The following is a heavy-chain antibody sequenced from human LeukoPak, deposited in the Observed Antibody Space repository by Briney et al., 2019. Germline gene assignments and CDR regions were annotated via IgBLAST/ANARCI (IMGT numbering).Heavy chain of an antibody. CDR2: IIPIFGTA. CDR1: GGTFSSYA. V-gene: IGHV1-69*05. CDR3: ARDLNPYSSSSYNWFDP. D-gene: IGHD6-6*01. Sequence: SVKVSCKASGGTFSSYAISWVRQAPGQGLEWMGGIIPIFGTANYAQKFQGRVTITTDESTSTAYMELSSLRSEDTAVYYCARDLNPYSSSSYNWFDPWGQGTLVTVSS. J-gene: IGHJ5*02.